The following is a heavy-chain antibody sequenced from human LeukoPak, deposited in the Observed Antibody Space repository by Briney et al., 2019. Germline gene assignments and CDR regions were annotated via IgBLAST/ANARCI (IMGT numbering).Heavy chain of an antibody. Sequence: ASVKVSCKASGYAFTGYYMHWVRQAPGQGLEWMGWINPNSGGTNYAQKFQGRVTMTRDTSISTAYMELSRLRSDDTAVYYCARGSSRAFVVVPAADPNWFDPWGQGTLVTVSS. CDR1: GYAFTGYY. D-gene: IGHD2-2*01. CDR3: ARGSSRAFVVVPAADPNWFDP. CDR2: INPNSGGT. V-gene: IGHV1-2*02. J-gene: IGHJ5*02.